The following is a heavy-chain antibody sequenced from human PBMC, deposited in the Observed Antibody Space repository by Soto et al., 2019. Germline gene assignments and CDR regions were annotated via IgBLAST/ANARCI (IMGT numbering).Heavy chain of an antibody. D-gene: IGHD6-19*01. V-gene: IGHV3-21*01. J-gene: IGHJ6*02. CDR3: ASEQWAGGMDV. CDR1: GFTFSSYS. CDR2: LSSSSSYI. Sequence: EVQLVESGGGLVKPGWSLRLSCAASGFTFSSYSMNWVRQAPGKGLEWVSSLSSSSSYIYYADSVKGRFTISRDNAKNSLYLQMNSLRAEDTAVYYCASEQWAGGMDVWGQGTTVTVSS.